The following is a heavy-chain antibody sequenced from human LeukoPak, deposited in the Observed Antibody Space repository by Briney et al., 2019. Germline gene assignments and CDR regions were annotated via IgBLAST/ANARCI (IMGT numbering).Heavy chain of an antibody. J-gene: IGHJ4*02. CDR2: IYYSGST. CDR3: ARGKVWGSSPYYFDY. V-gene: IGHV4-39*07. CDR1: GGSISSSSYY. D-gene: IGHD3-16*01. Sequence: SETLSLACTVSGGSISSSSYYWGWIRQPPGKGLEWIGSIYYSGSTNYNPSLKSRVTISVDTSKDQFSLKLSSVTAADTAVYYCARGKVWGSSPYYFDYWGQGTLVTVSS.